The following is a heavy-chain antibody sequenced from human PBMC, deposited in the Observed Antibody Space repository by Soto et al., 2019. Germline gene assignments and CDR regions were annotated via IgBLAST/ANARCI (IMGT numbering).Heavy chain of an antibody. CDR2: IYHNGSP. Sequence: QVQLQESGPGLVESSGTLSLTCAVSGGSISSTNWWSWVRQSPGKGLEWTGEIYHNGSPDYNPSLKSRVTISVDKSKNHFSLKLTSVTAADTAEYFCGRWLGTSYDMDVWGQGTAVNVSS. CDR1: GGSISSTNW. D-gene: IGHD6-19*01. V-gene: IGHV4-4*02. CDR3: GRWLGTSYDMDV. J-gene: IGHJ6*02.